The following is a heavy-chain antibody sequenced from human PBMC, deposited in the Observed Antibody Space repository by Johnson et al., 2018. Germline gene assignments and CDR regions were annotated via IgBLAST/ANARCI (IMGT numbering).Heavy chain of an antibody. CDR1: GFTFSSYG. V-gene: IGHV3-30*03. CDR3: ARARSWGIQLYYYYYGMDV. D-gene: IGHD5-18*01. CDR2: ISYDGSNK. J-gene: IGHJ6*02. Sequence: QVQLVESGGGVVQPGRSLRLSCAASGFTFSSYGMYWVRQAPGKGLEWVAVISYDGSNKYYADSVKGRFTISRDNSKNTLYLQMNSLRAEDTAVYYCARARSWGIQLYYYYYGMDVWGQGTTVTVSS.